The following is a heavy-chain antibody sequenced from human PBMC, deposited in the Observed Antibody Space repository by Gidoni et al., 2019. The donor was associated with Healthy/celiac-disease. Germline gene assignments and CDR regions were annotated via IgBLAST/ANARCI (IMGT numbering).Heavy chain of an antibody. Sequence: QVQLGLSGAEVKKPGSSVKVSCKDSRDTFSHYAFSWGRQAPGQGLEWMGGSIPIFGTANYAQKCQGRGKITADEYTSTAYMELSSVRAEDTAVYYCAREPGATIYDYYYGMDGWGQGTTVTVSS. CDR1: RDTFSHYA. D-gene: IGHD5-12*01. CDR2: SIPIFGTA. V-gene: IGHV1-69*01. CDR3: AREPGATIYDYYYGMDG. J-gene: IGHJ6*02.